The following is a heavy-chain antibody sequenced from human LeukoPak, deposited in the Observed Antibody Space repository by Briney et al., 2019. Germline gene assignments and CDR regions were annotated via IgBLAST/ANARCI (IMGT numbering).Heavy chain of an antibody. CDR2: IQVNGDT. V-gene: IGHV4-4*09. Sequence: SETLSLTCSGSGDSINNYSGAWIRQPPGKGLEWIGYIQVNGDTNYNPSLQDRGTLSLDTSKNQFSLRLRSVTAADTAVYYWARTARYFDSWGPGTLVTVSS. D-gene: IGHD2-15*01. CDR3: ARTARYFDS. J-gene: IGHJ4*02. CDR1: GDSINNYS.